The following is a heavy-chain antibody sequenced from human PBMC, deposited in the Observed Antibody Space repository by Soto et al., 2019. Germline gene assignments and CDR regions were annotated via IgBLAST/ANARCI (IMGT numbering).Heavy chain of an antibody. CDR2: IIPIFGTA. D-gene: IGHD6-25*01. CDR1: GGTFSSYA. Sequence: QVQLVQSGAEVKKPGSSVKVSCKASGGTFSSYAISWVRQAPGQGLEWMGGIIPIFGTANYAQKFQGRVTITADKSTSTAYLELISLRYEDTAVYYCARGWHAAGGSSTPFDYWGQGTLVTVSS. CDR3: ARGWHAAGGSSTPFDY. V-gene: IGHV1-69*06. J-gene: IGHJ4*02.